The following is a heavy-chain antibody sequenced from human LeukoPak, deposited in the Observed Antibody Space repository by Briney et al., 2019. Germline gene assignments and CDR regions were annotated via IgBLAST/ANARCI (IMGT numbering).Heavy chain of an antibody. D-gene: IGHD2-2*01. J-gene: IGHJ5*02. Sequence: ASVMVSCRASGYTFTAYYMHWVRQPLGQGLVWMGWINPNSGGTNYSQPFLGRVTMIRDTSISTAYMELSRQGSDDTGVYCCANTYYSSTSCYFNWFGRWGQGALVTV. CDR1: GYTFTAYY. CDR3: ANTYYSSTSCYFNWFGR. V-gene: IGHV1-2*02. CDR2: INPNSGGT.